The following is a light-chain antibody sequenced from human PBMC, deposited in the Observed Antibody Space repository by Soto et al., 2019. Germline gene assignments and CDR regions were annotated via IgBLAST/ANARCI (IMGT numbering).Light chain of an antibody. Sequence: QSALTQPASVSGSPGQSITISCTGTSSTVGGFNVVSWYQQHPGKAPKVIIYEGIKRPSGVSNRFSGSNSGSTASLTISGLQAEDEADYYCVSFAGGTYVFGTGTKMTVL. CDR2: EGI. CDR3: VSFAGGTYV. J-gene: IGLJ1*01. V-gene: IGLV2-23*01. CDR1: SSTVGGFNV.